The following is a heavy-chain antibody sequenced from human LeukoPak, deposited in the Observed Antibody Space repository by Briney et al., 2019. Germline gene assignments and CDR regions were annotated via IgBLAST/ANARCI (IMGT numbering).Heavy chain of an antibody. J-gene: IGHJ4*02. CDR3: ARARNYDILTGYYSSAGSFDY. D-gene: IGHD3-9*01. CDR2: IIPIFGTA. V-gene: IGHV1-69*06. CDR1: GGTFSSYA. Sequence: GASVKVSCKASGGTFSSYAISWVRQAPGQGLEWMGGIIPIFGTANYAQKFQGRVTITADKSTSTAYMELSSLRSEDTAVYYCARARNYDILTGYYSSAGSFDYWGQGTLVTVSS.